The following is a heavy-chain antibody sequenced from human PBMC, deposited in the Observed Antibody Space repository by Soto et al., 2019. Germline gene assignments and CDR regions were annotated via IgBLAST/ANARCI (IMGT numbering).Heavy chain of an antibody. J-gene: IGHJ4*02. V-gene: IGHV3-9*01. Sequence: EVQLVESGGGLVQPGRSLRLSCAASGFTCDDYAMHWVRQAPGKGLEWVSGISWNSGSIGYADSVKGRFTISRDNAKNSLYLQMNSLRAEDTALYYCAKGGYNWNSYLHYWGQGTLVTVSS. CDR2: ISWNSGSI. D-gene: IGHD1-7*01. CDR1: GFTCDDYA. CDR3: AKGGYNWNSYLHY.